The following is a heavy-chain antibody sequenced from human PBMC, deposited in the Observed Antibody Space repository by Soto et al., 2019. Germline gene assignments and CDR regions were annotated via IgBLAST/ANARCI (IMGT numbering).Heavy chain of an antibody. D-gene: IGHD2-15*01. CDR1: GFTFSSHA. V-gene: IGHV3-23*01. Sequence: HPGGSLRLSCAASGFTFSSHAMSWVRQAPGKGLEWVSAISGSGGSTYYADSVKGRFTISRDNSKNTLYLQMNSLRAEDTAVYYCAIEYCSGGSCYSYFQHWGQGTLVTVSS. J-gene: IGHJ1*01. CDR2: ISGSGGST. CDR3: AIEYCSGGSCYSYFQH.